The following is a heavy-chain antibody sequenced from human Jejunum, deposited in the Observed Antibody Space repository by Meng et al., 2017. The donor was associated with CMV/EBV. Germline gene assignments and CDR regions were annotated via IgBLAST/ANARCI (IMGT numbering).Heavy chain of an antibody. V-gene: IGHV3-72*01. J-gene: IGHJ5*02. CDR3: ARQKDYNWNDV. CDR1: GFNFRAHY. CDR2: IRNQPNSYTT. Sequence: CASAGFNFRAHYMTWVRHDPGTGLEWVGRIRNQPNSYTTDYAASVKGRFTISRDDSKNSLYLQMNSLKTEDTAVYYCARQKDYNWNDVWGQGTLVTVSS.